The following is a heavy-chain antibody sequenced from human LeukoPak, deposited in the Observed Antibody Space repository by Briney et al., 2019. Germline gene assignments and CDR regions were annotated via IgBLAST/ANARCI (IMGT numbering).Heavy chain of an antibody. J-gene: IGHJ4*02. CDR1: GFTFGSYA. D-gene: IGHD6-19*01. CDR2: ISGSGGST. V-gene: IGHV3-23*01. CDR3: AKAPGYSSGWYHD. Sequence: PGGSLRLSCAASGFTFGSYAMSWVRQAPGKGLEWVSAISGSGGSTYYADSVKGRFTISRDNSKNTLYLQMNSLRAEDTAVYYCAKAPGYSSGWYHDWGQGTLVTVSS.